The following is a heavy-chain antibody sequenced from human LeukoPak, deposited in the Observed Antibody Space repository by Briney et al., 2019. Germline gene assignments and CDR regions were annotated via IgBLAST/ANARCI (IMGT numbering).Heavy chain of an antibody. CDR1: GGSISSYY. CDR2: IYYSGST. CDR3: ARDKDSGWYGAFDY. D-gene: IGHD6-19*01. Sequence: SETLSLTCTVSGGSISSYYWSWIRQPPGKGLEWIGYIYYSGSTTYNPSLKSRVTISVDTSKNQFSLKLSSVTAADTAVYYCARDKDSGWYGAFDYGGQGTLVTVSA. J-gene: IGHJ4*02. V-gene: IGHV4-59*13.